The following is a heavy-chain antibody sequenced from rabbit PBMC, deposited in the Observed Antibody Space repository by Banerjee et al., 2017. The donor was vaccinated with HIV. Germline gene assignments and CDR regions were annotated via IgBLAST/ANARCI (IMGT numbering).Heavy chain of an antibody. CDR2: IYTRNSTT. Sequence: QQQLEESGGGLVKPGGTLTLTCKCSGIDFSAYYYMCWVRQAPGKGLELIGCIYTRNSTTWYANWVNGRFTISRSTNLNTVDLKMTSLTAADTATYFCARTGYVGYGYINRLDLWGQGTLVTVS. CDR3: ARTGYVGYGYINRLDL. V-gene: IGHV1S43*01. J-gene: IGHJ3*01. CDR1: GIDFSAYYY. D-gene: IGHD6-1*01.